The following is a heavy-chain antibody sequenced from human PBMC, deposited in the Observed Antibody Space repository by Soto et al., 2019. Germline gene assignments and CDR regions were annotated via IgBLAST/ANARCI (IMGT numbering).Heavy chain of an antibody. J-gene: IGHJ3*02. D-gene: IGHD1-1*01. CDR3: ARVGLDRHAFDI. Sequence: EVQLVESGGGVVKPGGSLRLSCAPSGFTFSSYSMNWVRQAPGKGLEWVSAISSSSSYIYYADSVKGRFTISRDKAKNSLDLQMNSLRAEDTAVYYCARVGLDRHAFDIWGQGTMVNVSS. CDR2: ISSSSSYI. CDR1: GFTFSSYS. V-gene: IGHV3-21*01.